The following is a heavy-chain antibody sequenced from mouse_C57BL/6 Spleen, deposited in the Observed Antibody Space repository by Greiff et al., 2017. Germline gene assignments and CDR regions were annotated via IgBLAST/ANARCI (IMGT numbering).Heavy chain of an antibody. CDR2: IYPGDGDT. CDR3: ARVDYGSSWFAY. CDR1: GYAFSSYW. Sequence: QVQLQQSGAELVKPGASVKISCKASGYAFSSYWMNWVKQRPGKGLEWIGQIYPGDGDTNYNGKFKGKATLTADKSSSTAYMQLSSLTSEDSAVYFCARVDYGSSWFAYWGQGTLVTVSA. J-gene: IGHJ3*01. D-gene: IGHD1-1*01. V-gene: IGHV1-80*01.